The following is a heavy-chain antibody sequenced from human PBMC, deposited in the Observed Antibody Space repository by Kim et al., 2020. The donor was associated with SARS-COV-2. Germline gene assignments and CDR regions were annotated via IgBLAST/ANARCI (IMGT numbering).Heavy chain of an antibody. CDR1: GGSISSYY. D-gene: IGHD2-2*01. CDR2: IYYSGST. V-gene: IGHV4-59*13. Sequence: SETLSLTCTVSGGSISSYYWSWIRQPPGKGLEWIGYIYYSGSTNYNPSLKSRVTISVDTSKNQFSLKLSSVTAADTAVYYCARSYCSSTSCLISKTFDPWGQGTLVTVSS. CDR3: ARSYCSSTSCLISKTFDP. J-gene: IGHJ5*02.